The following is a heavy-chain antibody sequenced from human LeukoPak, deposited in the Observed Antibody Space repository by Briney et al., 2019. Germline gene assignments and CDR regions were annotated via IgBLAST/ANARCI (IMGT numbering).Heavy chain of an antibody. Sequence: GGSLRLSCAASGFTVSNNYMSWVRQAPGKGLEWVSVIYSGGSTYYADSVKGRFTISRDKSKNTLFVQMNSLRAEDTAVYYCASYNYDSSGYYNYWGQGTLVTVPS. CDR2: IYSGGST. CDR1: GFTVSNNY. V-gene: IGHV3-66*01. CDR3: ASYNYDSSGYYNY. D-gene: IGHD3-22*01. J-gene: IGHJ4*02.